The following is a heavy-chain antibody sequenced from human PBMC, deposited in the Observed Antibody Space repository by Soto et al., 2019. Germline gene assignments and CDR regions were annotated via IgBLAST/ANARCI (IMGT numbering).Heavy chain of an antibody. V-gene: IGHV3-7*05. CDR3: ARTSAFET. J-gene: IGHJ3*02. CDR1: GFTFSNYW. CDR2: IKEDGSEK. Sequence: EVQLVESGGGLVQPGGSLRLSCAASGFTFSNYWMSWVRQAPGKGLEWVANIKEDGSEKNYVDSVKGRFTISRDNAKNSLYLQMNSLGAADAAVYYCARTSAFETWGQGTMVTVSP.